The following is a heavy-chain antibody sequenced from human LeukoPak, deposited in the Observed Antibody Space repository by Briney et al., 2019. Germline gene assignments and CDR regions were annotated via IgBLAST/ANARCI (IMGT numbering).Heavy chain of an antibody. D-gene: IGHD1-26*01. Sequence: PSETLSLTCAVYGGSFSGYYWSWIRQPPGKGLEWIGEINHSGSTNYNPSLKSRVTISVDTSKNQFSLKLSSVTAADTAVYYCARAIVGATYYFDYWGQGTLVTVSS. J-gene: IGHJ4*02. CDR1: GGSFSGYY. V-gene: IGHV4-34*01. CDR2: INHSGST. CDR3: ARAIVGATYYFDY.